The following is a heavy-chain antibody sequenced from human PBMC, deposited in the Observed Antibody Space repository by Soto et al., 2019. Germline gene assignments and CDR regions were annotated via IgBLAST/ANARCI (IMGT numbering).Heavy chain of an antibody. J-gene: IGHJ6*02. CDR2: IKGDGSIT. D-gene: IGHD2-21*01. Sequence: EVQLVESGGGLVQPGGSLRLSCAASGFTFSDHWIHWVRQGPGEGLVWVSRIKGDGSITNYADSVKGRFIISRDNAKNTVYLQINSLRVEDTALYYCARGLRGAYGMDVWGQGTTVTVSS. CDR3: ARGLRGAYGMDV. CDR1: GFTFSDHW. V-gene: IGHV3-74*01.